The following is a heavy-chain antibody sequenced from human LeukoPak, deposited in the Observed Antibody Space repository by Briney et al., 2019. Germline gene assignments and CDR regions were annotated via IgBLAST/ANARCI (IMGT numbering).Heavy chain of an antibody. CDR2: SSGSGSYI. V-gene: IGHV3-21*01. CDR3: ARRGYSYGIDY. Sequence: GGSLRLSCTASGFTFSNYNMNWVRQAPGKGLEWVSSSSGSGSYIYYADSVKGRFTISRDNAKNSLYLQMNSLRAEDTAVYYCARRGYSYGIDYWGQGTLVTVSS. J-gene: IGHJ4*02. CDR1: GFTFSNYN. D-gene: IGHD5-18*01.